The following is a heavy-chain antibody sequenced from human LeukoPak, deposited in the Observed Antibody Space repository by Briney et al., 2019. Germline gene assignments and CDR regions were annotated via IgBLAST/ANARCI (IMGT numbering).Heavy chain of an antibody. CDR2: IWYNANNK. V-gene: IGHV3-30*02. J-gene: IGHJ4*02. Sequence: PGGSLRLSCTASGFTFSSYGIHWVRHAPDKGLEWVAFIWYNANNKYVADSAKGRFTISRDNSKNTLYLQMNSLRAEDTAVYYCAKESMVPYFDYWGQGTLVTVSS. CDR1: GFTFSSYG. CDR3: AKESMVPYFDY. D-gene: IGHD3-10*01.